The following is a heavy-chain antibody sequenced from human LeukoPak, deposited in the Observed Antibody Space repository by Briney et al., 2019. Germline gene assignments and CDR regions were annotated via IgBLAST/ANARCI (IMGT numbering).Heavy chain of an antibody. V-gene: IGHV3-23*01. D-gene: IGHD4-11*01. CDR3: ARQFRYLDY. CDR2: ISVSGPTT. Sequence: GGSLRLSCAASGFTFSNYAMSWVRQAPGKGLEWVSSISVSGPTTYYADSVKGRFTISRDNSKNTLSLQMNSLRAEDTAEYYCARQFRYLDYWGQGILVTVSS. J-gene: IGHJ4*02. CDR1: GFTFSNYA.